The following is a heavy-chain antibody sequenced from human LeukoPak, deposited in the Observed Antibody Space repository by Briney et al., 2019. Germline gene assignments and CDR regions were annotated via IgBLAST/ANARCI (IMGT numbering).Heavy chain of an antibody. CDR3: AKWGVAGYFDY. J-gene: IGHJ4*02. CDR2: ITYDGGSK. V-gene: IGHV3-30*18. D-gene: IGHD6-19*01. CDR1: GFSFSTYA. Sequence: PGGSLRLSCAASGFSFSTYAMHWVRQTPDKGLEGVAIITYDGGSKYYADSVKGRFTISRDNSKNTMYLQMSSLRVEDTAVYYCAKWGVAGYFDYWGQGTLVTVSS.